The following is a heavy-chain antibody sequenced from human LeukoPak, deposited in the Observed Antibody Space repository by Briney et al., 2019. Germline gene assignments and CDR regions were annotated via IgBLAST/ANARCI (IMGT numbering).Heavy chain of an antibody. D-gene: IGHD6-13*01. V-gene: IGHV3-7*03. CDR2: IKQEGGEK. J-gene: IGHJ4*02. Sequence: PGGSLRLSCAASGFTFKTFWMSWVRQAPGRGLEWVANIKQEGGEKYYVDSVKGRFTISRDNARNSLYLQMNNLRAEDTAVYYCARGPTGSWFAFYYWGQGTPVTVSS. CDR3: ARGPTGSWFAFYY. CDR1: GFTFKTFW.